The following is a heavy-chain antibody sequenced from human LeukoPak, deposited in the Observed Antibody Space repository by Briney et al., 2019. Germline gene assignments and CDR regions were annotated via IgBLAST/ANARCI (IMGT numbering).Heavy chain of an antibody. CDR1: GFTFSSYS. D-gene: IGHD2-2*01. V-gene: IGHV3-48*04. Sequence: GESLRLSCAASGFTFSSYSMNWVRQAPGTGLEWVSYISSSGSTIYYADSVKGRFTISRDNAKNSLYLQMNSLRAEDTAVYYCARRGRDCSSTSCYEWYYFDYWGQGTLVTVSS. CDR3: ARRGRDCSSTSCYEWYYFDY. CDR2: ISSSGSTI. J-gene: IGHJ4*02.